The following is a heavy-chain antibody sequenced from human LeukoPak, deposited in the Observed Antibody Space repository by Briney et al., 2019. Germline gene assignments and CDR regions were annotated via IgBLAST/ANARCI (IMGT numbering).Heavy chain of an antibody. J-gene: IGHJ5*02. Sequence: GGSLRLSCAASGFTFSDHYMDWVRQAPGKGLEWVGRIKSRSDGGTTDYAAPVKGRFTISRDDSKNTLYLQMNSLKSEDTAVYYCTREGSGALDPWGQGTLVTVSS. CDR1: GFTFSDHY. D-gene: IGHD3-10*01. CDR2: IKSRSDGGTT. CDR3: TREGSGALDP. V-gene: IGHV3-15*05.